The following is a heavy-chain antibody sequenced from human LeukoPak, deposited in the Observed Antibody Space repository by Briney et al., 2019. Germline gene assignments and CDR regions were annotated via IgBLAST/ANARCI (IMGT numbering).Heavy chain of an antibody. D-gene: IGHD3-16*02. Sequence: ASVKVSCKASGYTFTSYAMNWVRQAPGQGLEWMGWINTNTGNPTYAQGFTGRFVFSLDTSVSTAYLQISSLQAEDTAVYYCARDKIMIMFGGVIANWFDPWGQGTLVTVSS. J-gene: IGHJ5*02. CDR2: INTNTGNP. CDR1: GYTFTSYA. V-gene: IGHV7-4-1*02. CDR3: ARDKIMIMFGGVIANWFDP.